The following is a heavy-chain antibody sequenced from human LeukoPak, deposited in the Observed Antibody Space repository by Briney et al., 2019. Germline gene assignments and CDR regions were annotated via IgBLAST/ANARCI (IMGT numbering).Heavy chain of an antibody. CDR2: INTNTGNP. Sequence: GASVKVSCKASGYTFTSYAMNWVRQAHGQGLEWMGWINTNTGNPTYAQGFTGRFVFSLDTSVSTAYLQISSLKAEDTAVYYYARDSDTAMVVFDYWGQGTLVTVSS. CDR3: ARDSDTAMVVFDY. J-gene: IGHJ4*02. V-gene: IGHV7-4-1*02. CDR1: GYTFTSYA. D-gene: IGHD5-18*01.